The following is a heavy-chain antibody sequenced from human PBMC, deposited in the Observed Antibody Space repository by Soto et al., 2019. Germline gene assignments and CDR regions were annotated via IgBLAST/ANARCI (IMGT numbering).Heavy chain of an antibody. CDR1: GGTFSTAA. Sequence: QVQVEQSGAEVKKPGSSVKVSCKASGGTFSTAAISWVRQAPGQGLEWMGGIMPIFRTADYAQKFQGRVPMTADESTSTDYLELRSLSSEDTAIYYCARDQDRPQLGGNYYYIMDVWGQGTTVTVSS. V-gene: IGHV1-69*12. CDR3: ARDQDRPQLGGNYYYIMDV. J-gene: IGHJ6*02. CDR2: IMPIFRTA. D-gene: IGHD3-3*02.